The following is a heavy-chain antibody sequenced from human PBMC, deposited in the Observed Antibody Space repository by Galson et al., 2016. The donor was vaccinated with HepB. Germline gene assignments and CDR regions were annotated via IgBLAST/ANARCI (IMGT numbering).Heavy chain of an antibody. V-gene: IGHV1-18*01. CDR3: VRDYSYMPGY. CDR1: GYTFTSSG. Sequence: SVKVSCKASGYTFTSSGISWVRQAPGQGLEWMGWISGYNGHIQYAQKFQDRVTVTADTSTSTAYMELRSLNSDDTPIYYCVRDYSYMPGYWGQGTLVTGSS. J-gene: IGHJ4*02. CDR2: ISGYNGHI. D-gene: IGHD2-15*01.